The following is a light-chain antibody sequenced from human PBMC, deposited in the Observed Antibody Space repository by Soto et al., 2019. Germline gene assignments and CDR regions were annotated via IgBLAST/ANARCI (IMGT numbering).Light chain of an antibody. Sequence: QSALTQPRSVSGSPGQSVTISCTGTSSDVGGYNYVSWYQQRPGKGPKLMIYDVGRRPSGVPGRFSGSKSGNTASLSISGLQAEDEAEYFCCSHAASYTYVFGPGTKVTVL. V-gene: IGLV2-11*01. J-gene: IGLJ1*01. CDR2: DVG. CDR3: CSHAASYTYV. CDR1: SSDVGGYNY.